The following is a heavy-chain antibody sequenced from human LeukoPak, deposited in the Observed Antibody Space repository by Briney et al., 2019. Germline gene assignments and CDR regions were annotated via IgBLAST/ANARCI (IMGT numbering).Heavy chain of an antibody. J-gene: IGHJ6*02. CDR1: GFTFGSYA. D-gene: IGHD2-15*01. CDR3: ARDRRYCSGGSCYYYYYGMDV. V-gene: IGHV3-30*04. CDR2: ISYDGRNK. Sequence: GGSLRLSCAASGFTFGSYAMHWVRQAPGKGLEGVAVISYDGRNKYYADSVKGRFTISRDNSKNTLYLQMNSLRAEDTAVYYCARDRRYCSGGSCYYYYYGMDVWGQGTTVTVSS.